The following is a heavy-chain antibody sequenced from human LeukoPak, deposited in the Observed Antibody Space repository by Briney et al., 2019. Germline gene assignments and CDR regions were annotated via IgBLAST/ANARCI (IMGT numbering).Heavy chain of an antibody. Sequence: PSETLSLTCAVYGGSFSGYYWSWIRQPPGKGLEWIGEINHSGSTNYNPSLKSRVPISVDTSKNQFSLKLSSVTAADTAVYYCARGEPTNYDFWSGYPGKYYFDYWGQGTLVTVSS. CDR1: GGSFSGYY. V-gene: IGHV4-34*01. J-gene: IGHJ4*02. CDR3: ARGEPTNYDFWSGYPGKYYFDY. CDR2: INHSGST. D-gene: IGHD3-3*01.